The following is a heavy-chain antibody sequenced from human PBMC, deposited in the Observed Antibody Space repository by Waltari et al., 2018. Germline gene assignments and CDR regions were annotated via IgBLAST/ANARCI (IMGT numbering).Heavy chain of an antibody. CDR2: IIPIFGTG. CDR1: GGTFSSYA. Sequence: QVQLVQSGAEVKKPGSSVKVSCKASGGTFSSYAISWVRQAPGQGLEWRGGIIPIFGTGNDAQKFQGRGTSIADESTSTAYMELSSLRSEDTAVYYCARDGGYCSGGSGYYYYYYGMDVWGQGTTVTVSS. J-gene: IGHJ6*02. V-gene: IGHV1-69*01. D-gene: IGHD2-15*01. CDR3: ARDGGYCSGGSGYYYYYYGMDV.